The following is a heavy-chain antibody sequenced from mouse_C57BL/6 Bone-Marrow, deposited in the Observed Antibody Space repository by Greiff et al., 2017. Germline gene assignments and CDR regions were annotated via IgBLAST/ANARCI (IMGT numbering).Heavy chain of an antibody. CDR2: INPSDSET. CDR1: GYTFTSYW. J-gene: IGHJ4*01. Sequence: QVQLKQPGAELVRPGSSVKLSCKASGYTFTSYWMHWVKQRPIQGLEWIGNINPSDSETHYNQKFKDKATLTVDTSSSTAYMQISSLTTEDSAVYDDTRPSYDDSAGPYAMDYGGQGTSVTVSS. D-gene: IGHD3-2*01. CDR3: TRPSYDDSAGPYAMDY. V-gene: IGHV1-52*01.